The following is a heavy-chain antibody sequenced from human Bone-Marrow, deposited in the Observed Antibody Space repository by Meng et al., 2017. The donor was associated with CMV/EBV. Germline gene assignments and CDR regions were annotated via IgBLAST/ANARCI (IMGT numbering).Heavy chain of an antibody. CDR3: AKDQVLRYFEWLFYGMDV. CDR1: GFTFSSYG. D-gene: IGHD3-9*01. Sequence: GGSLRLSCAASGFTFSSYGMHWVRQAPGKGLEWVAFIRYDGSNKYYADSVKGRFTISRDNSKNTLYQQMNSLRAEDTAVYYCAKDQVLRYFEWLFYGMDVWGQGTTVTVSS. V-gene: IGHV3-30*02. CDR2: IRYDGSNK. J-gene: IGHJ6*02.